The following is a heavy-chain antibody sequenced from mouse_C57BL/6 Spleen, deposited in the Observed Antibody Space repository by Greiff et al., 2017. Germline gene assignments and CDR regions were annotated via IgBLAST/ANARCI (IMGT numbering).Heavy chain of an antibody. D-gene: IGHD2-4*01. CDR1: GYTFTSYW. CDR2: IDPSDSET. CDR3: TRSLYDYVKGFAY. Sequence: VQLQQPGAELVRPGSSVKLSCKASGYTFTSYWMHWVKQSPIQGLEWIGTIDPSDSETHYNQKFTDKATLTVDKSSSTAYMQLSSLTAEDAAVYYGTRSLYDYVKGFAYCGHETLVTVSA. V-gene: IGHV1-52*01. J-gene: IGHJ3*01.